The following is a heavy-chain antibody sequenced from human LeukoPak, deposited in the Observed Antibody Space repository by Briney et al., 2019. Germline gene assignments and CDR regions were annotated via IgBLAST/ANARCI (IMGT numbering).Heavy chain of an antibody. CDR2: ISYDGSNK. Sequence: GGSLRLSCAASGFTFRNYGMEWVRQAPGKGLEWVAVISYDGSNKYYADSVKGRFTISRDNSKNTLYLQMNSLRAEDTAVYYCARDKSIAAAGPAEYFQHWGQGTLVTVSS. CDR3: ARDKSIAAAGPAEYFQH. V-gene: IGHV3-30*19. D-gene: IGHD6-13*01. CDR1: GFTFRNYG. J-gene: IGHJ1*01.